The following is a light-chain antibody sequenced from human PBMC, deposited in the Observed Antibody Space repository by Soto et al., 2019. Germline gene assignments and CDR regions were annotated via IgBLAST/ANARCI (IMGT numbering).Light chain of an antibody. CDR1: QSVSTNY. CDR2: GAS. V-gene: IGKV3-20*01. CDR3: QQYGSAPPFT. Sequence: EIVLTQSPGTLSLSPGERATLSCRASQSVSTNYLAWYQQKPGQAPRLLIYGASNRATGIPDRFSGSGSGTGFTLTISRLEHEDVAVYFCQQYGSAPPFTFGQGAKVEIK. J-gene: IGKJ2*01.